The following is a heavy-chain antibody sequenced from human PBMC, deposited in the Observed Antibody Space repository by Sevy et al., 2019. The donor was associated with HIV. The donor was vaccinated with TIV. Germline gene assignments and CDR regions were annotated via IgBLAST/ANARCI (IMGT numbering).Heavy chain of an antibody. V-gene: IGHV3-23*01. J-gene: IGHJ4*02. CDR1: GFTFSSYA. CDR3: AKDPTMTTVTPRDY. CDR2: ITGSGAST. D-gene: IGHD4-17*01. Sequence: GESLKISCEASGFTFSSYAMTWVRQAPGKGLEWVSGITGSGASTYYADSVKGRFTISRDNSKNTLSLQMNSLRAEDTAVYDCAKDPTMTTVTPRDYWGQGTLVTVSS.